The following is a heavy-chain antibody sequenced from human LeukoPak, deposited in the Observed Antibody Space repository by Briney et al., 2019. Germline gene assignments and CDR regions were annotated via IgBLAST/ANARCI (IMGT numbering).Heavy chain of an antibody. CDR1: GFTFSIYW. Sequence: GGALRLSCAASGFTFSIYWMNWVRQAPGKGLEWVASINQDGSEKYYVASVKGRFTISRDNGKNPLFLQMNSPGAEDTSVYYCGRGHYGDYAWGQGTLVTVSS. CDR3: GRGHYGDYA. V-gene: IGHV3-7*01. J-gene: IGHJ5*02. CDR2: INQDGSEK. D-gene: IGHD4-17*01.